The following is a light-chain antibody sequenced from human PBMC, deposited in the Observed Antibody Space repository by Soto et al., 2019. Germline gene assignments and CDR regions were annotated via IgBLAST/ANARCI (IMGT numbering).Light chain of an antibody. J-gene: IGKJ5*01. CDR1: QSVSSSY. CDR2: DAS. V-gene: IGKV3D-20*01. CDR3: QQYNTWRSIS. Sequence: EIVLTQSPATLSLSPGERATLSCGAIQSVSSSYLAWYQQKPGLAPRLLIYDASTRAAGIPARFTGSGSGTDFTLTISSLQSEDFAVYYCQQYNTWRSISFGQGTRLEIK.